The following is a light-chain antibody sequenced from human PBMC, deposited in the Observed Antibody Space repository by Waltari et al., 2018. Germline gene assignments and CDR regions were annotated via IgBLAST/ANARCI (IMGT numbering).Light chain of an antibody. CDR2: AAS. V-gene: IGKV3-20*01. Sequence: EILLTQSPGTLALSPGDSATLSCRASQSVSSTYLAWYRQKPGQAPRLLIYAASSSATGIPDRFSGSWSGTDFTLTISRLEPEDFAVYYCQQHGSSPRTFGQGTKVEIK. J-gene: IGKJ2*01. CDR1: QSVSSTY. CDR3: QQHGSSPRT.